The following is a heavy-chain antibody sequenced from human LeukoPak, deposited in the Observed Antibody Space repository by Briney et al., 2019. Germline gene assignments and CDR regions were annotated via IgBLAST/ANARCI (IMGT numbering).Heavy chain of an antibody. CDR2: IYYSGST. V-gene: IGHV4-31*03. CDR1: GGSISSGGYY. Sequence: SQTLSLTCTVSGGSISSGGYYWSWIRQHPGKGLEWIGYIYYSGSTYYNPSLKSRVTISVDTSKNQFSLKLSSVTAADTAVYYCARGREEQWLEKGGYYFDYWGQGTLVTVSS. J-gene: IGHJ4*02. CDR3: ARGREEQWLEKGGYYFDY. D-gene: IGHD6-19*01.